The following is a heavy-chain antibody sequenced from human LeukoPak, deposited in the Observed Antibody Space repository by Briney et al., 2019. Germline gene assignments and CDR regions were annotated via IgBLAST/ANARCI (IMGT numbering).Heavy chain of an antibody. V-gene: IGHV3-21*01. CDR3: ASAFWSGYADY. CDR1: GLAFSIYS. CDR2: ISSSSSYI. D-gene: IGHD3-3*01. J-gene: IGHJ4*02. Sequence: GGSLRLSCAASGLAFSIYSMNWVRQAPGKGLEWVSSISSSSSYIYYADSVKGRFTISRDNAKNSLYPQMNTLRAEDTAVYYCASAFWSGYADYWGQGTLVTVSS.